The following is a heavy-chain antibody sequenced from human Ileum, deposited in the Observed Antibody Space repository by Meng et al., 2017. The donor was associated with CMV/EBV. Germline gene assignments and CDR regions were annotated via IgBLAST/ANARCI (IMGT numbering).Heavy chain of an antibody. V-gene: IGHV4-38-2*02. D-gene: IGHD2-15*01. CDR2: IYQTGTT. CDR1: NFSISSGYY. Sequence: SETLSLTCTVSNFSISSGYYWGWIRQPPGKGLEFLASIYQTGTTFSNPSLKSRLSISVDTSKNQFSLTLASVTASDTAVYYCGRVPRQADPSVGPWGRGILVTVSS. CDR3: GRVPRQADPSVGP. J-gene: IGHJ5*02.